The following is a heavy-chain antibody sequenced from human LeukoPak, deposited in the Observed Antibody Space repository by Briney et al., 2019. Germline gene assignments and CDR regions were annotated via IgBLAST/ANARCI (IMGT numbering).Heavy chain of an antibody. V-gene: IGHV4-4*07. CDR3: ARDSSSWYYFDY. J-gene: IGHJ4*02. Sequence: ETLSLTCTVSGGSISSYYWSWIRQPAGKGLEWIGRIYISGSTNYIPSLKSRVTMSVDTSKNQFSLKLSSVTAADTAVYYCARDSSSWYYFDYWGQGTLVTASS. CDR2: IYISGST. CDR1: GGSISSYY. D-gene: IGHD6-13*01.